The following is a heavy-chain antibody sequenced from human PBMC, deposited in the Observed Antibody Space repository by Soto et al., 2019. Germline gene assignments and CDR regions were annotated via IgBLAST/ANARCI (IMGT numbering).Heavy chain of an antibody. V-gene: IGHV4-39*07. CDR3: ARGLTYYYGSGSYYKETFDAFDI. CDR1: GGSITSDFH. Sequence: SETLSLTCTVSGGSITSDFHWGWIRQPPGKGLEWIANIHYTGSNYNNLSLRSRVIISVDTSKNEFSLKLSSVTAADTAVYYCARGLTYYYGSGSYYKETFDAFDIWGQGTMVT. J-gene: IGHJ3*02. CDR2: IHYTGSN. D-gene: IGHD3-10*01.